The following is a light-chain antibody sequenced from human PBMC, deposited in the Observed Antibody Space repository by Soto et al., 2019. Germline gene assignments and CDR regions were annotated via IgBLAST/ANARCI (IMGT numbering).Light chain of an antibody. Sequence: QSVLTQPPSESGAPGQRVTISCTGSSSNIGAGYDVHWYQQLPGTAPKLLIYGNVNRPSGVPDRFSGSKSGTSASLAITGLQSEDEADYYCQSYDTSLSGFYVFATGTKVTV. CDR1: SSNIGAGYD. CDR3: QSYDTSLSGFYV. CDR2: GNV. J-gene: IGLJ1*01. V-gene: IGLV1-40*01.